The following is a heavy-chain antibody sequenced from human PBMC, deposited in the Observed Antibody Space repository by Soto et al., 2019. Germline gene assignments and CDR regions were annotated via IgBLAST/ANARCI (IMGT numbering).Heavy chain of an antibody. CDR2: IWYDGGNK. J-gene: IGHJ4*02. CDR1: GFNFSSYV. D-gene: IGHD6-19*01. V-gene: IGHV3-33*01. Sequence: QVQLVESGGGVVQPGRSLRLSCAASGFNFSSYVMHWVRQAPGKGLEWVAVIWYDGGNKYYADSVKGRFTISRDNFKNTLYLQMNSLRAEDTAVYYCARDGQWLPRDGLRSSYYFDYWGQGTLVTVSS. CDR3: ARDGQWLPRDGLRSSYYFDY.